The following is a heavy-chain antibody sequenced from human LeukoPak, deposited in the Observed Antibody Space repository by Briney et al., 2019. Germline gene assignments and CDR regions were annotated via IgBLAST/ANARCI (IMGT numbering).Heavy chain of an antibody. CDR3: ASALLAYCGGDCYPPDY. CDR1: GFTFSSYS. J-gene: IGHJ4*02. CDR2: ISSSSSYI. Sequence: GGSLRLSCAASGFTFSSYSMNWVRQVPGKGLEWVSSISSSSSYIYYADSVKGRFTISRDNAKNSLYLQMNSLRAEDTAVYYCASALLAYCGGDCYPPDYWGQGTLVTVSS. D-gene: IGHD2-21*02. V-gene: IGHV3-21*01.